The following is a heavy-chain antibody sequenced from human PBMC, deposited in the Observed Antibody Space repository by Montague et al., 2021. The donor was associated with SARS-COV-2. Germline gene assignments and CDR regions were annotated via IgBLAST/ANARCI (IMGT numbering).Heavy chain of an antibody. CDR3: ASHCGGGRCYFGMDV. D-gene: IGHD2-15*01. Sequence: ETLSLTCDVYGGSFSSYWSWIRQPPGRGLEWVGQISHGGGTNYNPSLKSRVTTSVDTSKNQVSLKLSSVTAADTAVYYCASHCGGGRCYFGMDVWGQGTTVTVSS. V-gene: IGHV4-34*01. J-gene: IGHJ6*02. CDR2: ISHGGGT. CDR1: GGSFSSY.